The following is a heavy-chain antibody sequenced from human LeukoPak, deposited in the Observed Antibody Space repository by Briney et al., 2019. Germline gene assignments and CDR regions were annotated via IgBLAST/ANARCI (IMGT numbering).Heavy chain of an antibody. J-gene: IGHJ6*02. V-gene: IGHV3-23*01. Sequence: PGGSLRLSCAASGFTFSSYSMSWVRQAPGKGLEWVSVISGSGGSTYHADSVKGRFTISRDNSKNTLYLQMNSLRAEDTAVYYCAKGLNWNSEYDMDVWGQGTTVTVSS. CDR1: GFTFSSYS. CDR3: AKGLNWNSEYDMDV. D-gene: IGHD1-7*01. CDR2: ISGSGGST.